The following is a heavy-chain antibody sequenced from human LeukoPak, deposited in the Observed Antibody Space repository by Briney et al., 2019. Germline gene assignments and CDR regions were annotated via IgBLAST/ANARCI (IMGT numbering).Heavy chain of an antibody. J-gene: IGHJ6*02. CDR3: ARGRRYCSSTSCTTLGRRVPHSNYGMDV. V-gene: IGHV1-18*01. D-gene: IGHD2-2*01. CDR1: GYTFTSYG. Sequence: ASVKVSCKASGYTFTSYGISWVRQAPGQGLEWMGWISAYNGNTNYAQKFQGRVTMTRNTSISTAYMELSSLRSEDTAVYYCARGRRYCSSTSCTTLGRRVPHSNYGMDVWGQGTTVTVSS. CDR2: ISAYNGNT.